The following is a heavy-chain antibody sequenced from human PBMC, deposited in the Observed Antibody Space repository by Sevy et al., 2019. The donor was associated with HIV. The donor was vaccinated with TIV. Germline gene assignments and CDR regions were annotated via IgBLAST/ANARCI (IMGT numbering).Heavy chain of an antibody. J-gene: IGHJ3*01. D-gene: IGHD3-9*01. CDR1: GYSSSSGYL. Sequence: SETLSLTCTVSGYSSSSGYLWGWIRQPPGKGLEWIGSVDHTGNTYYNPSLKSRVTTSVDTSKNQFSLRLSSVTAADTAVYYCANFGRLLIINGDAFDVWGQGTMVTVSS. CDR3: ANFGRLLIINGDAFDV. CDR2: VDHTGNT. V-gene: IGHV4-38-2*02.